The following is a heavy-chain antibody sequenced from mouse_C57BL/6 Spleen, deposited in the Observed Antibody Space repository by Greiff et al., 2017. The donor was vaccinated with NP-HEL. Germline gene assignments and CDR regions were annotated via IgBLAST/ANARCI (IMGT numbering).Heavy chain of an antibody. J-gene: IGHJ4*01. CDR3: ARWGITTVVATDYYAMDY. CDR2: IYPGSGST. V-gene: IGHV1-55*01. Sequence: VQLQQPGAELVKPGASVKMSCKASGYTFTSYWITWVKQRPGQGLEWIGDIYPGSGSTNYNEKFKSKATLTVDTSSSTAYMQLSSLTSEDSAVYYCARWGITTVVATDYYAMDYWGQGTSVTVAS. D-gene: IGHD1-1*01. CDR1: GYTFTSYW.